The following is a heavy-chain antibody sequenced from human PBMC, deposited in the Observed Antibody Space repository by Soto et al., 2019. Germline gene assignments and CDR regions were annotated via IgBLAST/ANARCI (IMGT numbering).Heavy chain of an antibody. D-gene: IGHD3-10*01. J-gene: IGHJ4*02. CDR1: GGSFSDYY. Sequence: KPSETLSLTCAVYGGSFSDYYWSWTRQPPGKGLEWIGEINHSESTNYNPSVKSRVTISVDTSKNQFSLKVTSVTAADTAVYYCARGVVRRVIIQYTSFFDYWGLGTLVTVSS. V-gene: IGHV4-34*01. CDR2: INHSEST. CDR3: ARGVVRRVIIQYTSFFDY.